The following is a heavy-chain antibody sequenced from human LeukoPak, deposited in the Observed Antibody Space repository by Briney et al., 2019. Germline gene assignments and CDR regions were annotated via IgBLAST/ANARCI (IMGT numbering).Heavy chain of an antibody. CDR1: GYTLTELS. CDR2: INPNSGGT. Sequence: GASAKVSCKVSGYTLTELSMHWVRQAPGQGLEWMGWINPNSGGTNYAQKFQGRVTMTRDTSISTAYMELSRLRSDDTAVYYCAREQREVVARYNWFDPWGQGTLVTVSS. J-gene: IGHJ5*02. D-gene: IGHD5-12*01. V-gene: IGHV1-2*02. CDR3: AREQREVVARYNWFDP.